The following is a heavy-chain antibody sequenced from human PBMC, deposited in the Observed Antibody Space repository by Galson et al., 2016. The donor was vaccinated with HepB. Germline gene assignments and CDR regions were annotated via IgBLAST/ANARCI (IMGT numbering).Heavy chain of an antibody. Sequence: SLRLSCAASGFNFNNYGMHWVRQAPGKGLEWVAIISTDGNNKHYGDSVKGRFTISSDNSKNTLYLQMSSLRTEDTAVYYCAKDGHYDILTGYSYYFDYLGQGTLVTVSS. J-gene: IGHJ4*02. CDR2: ISTDGNNK. CDR3: AKDGHYDILTGYSYYFDY. CDR1: GFNFNNYG. D-gene: IGHD3-9*01. V-gene: IGHV3-30*18.